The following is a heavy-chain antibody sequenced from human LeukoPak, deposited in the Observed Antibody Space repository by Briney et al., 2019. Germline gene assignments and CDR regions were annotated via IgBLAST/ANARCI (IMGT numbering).Heavy chain of an antibody. J-gene: IGHJ5*02. CDR1: GGSFNSYY. CDR2: IYYSGNT. CDR3: ARVGDYDFWSGYNWFDP. Sequence: PSETLSLTCTVSGGSFNSYYWSWIRQPPGKGLEWIAYIYYSGNTKYNPSLKSRVTISVDRSKNQFSLKLSSVTAADTAVYYCARVGDYDFWSGYNWFDPWGQGTLVTVSS. V-gene: IGHV4-59*12. D-gene: IGHD3-3*01.